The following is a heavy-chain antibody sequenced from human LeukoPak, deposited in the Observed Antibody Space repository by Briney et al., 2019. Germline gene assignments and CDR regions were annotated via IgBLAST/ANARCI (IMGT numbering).Heavy chain of an antibody. CDR2: IYYSGST. CDR3: ARGSYYNSFDY. J-gene: IGHJ4*02. Sequence: SQTLSLTCTVSGGSLSSGGYYWSWIRQHPGKGLEWIGYIYYSGSTYYNPSLKSRVTISVDTSKNQLSLKLSSVTAADTAVYYCARGSYYNSFDYWGQGTLVTVSS. CDR1: GGSLSSGGYY. V-gene: IGHV4-31*03. D-gene: IGHD3-10*01.